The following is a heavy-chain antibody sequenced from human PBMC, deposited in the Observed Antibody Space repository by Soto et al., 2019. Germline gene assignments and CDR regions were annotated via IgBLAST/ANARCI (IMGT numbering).Heavy chain of an antibody. CDR2: MNPKNGDT. V-gene: IGHV1-2*02. CDR3: AIQDGGVAY. J-gene: IGHJ4*02. Sequence: GFPVNLACKTSGYGLTVDLGCWGRKATGKGLEWMGWMNPKNGDTNYARKFQGRVTMIRDTSISTVYMELRNLKSDDTAVYSFAIQDGGVAYWVQGTLVTVSS. D-gene: IGHD3-16*01. CDR1: GYGLTVDL.